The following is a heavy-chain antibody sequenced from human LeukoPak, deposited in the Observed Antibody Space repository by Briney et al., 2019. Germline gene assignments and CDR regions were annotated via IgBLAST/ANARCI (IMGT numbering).Heavy chain of an antibody. CDR2: IYYSGST. CDR3: ARQDIVVVPAATPYYYYMDV. J-gene: IGHJ6*03. CDR1: GGSISSSSYY. D-gene: IGHD2-2*01. Sequence: SKTLELTYTVSGGSISSSSYYWGWIRQPPGKGLEWIGRIYYSGSTYYNPSLKSRVTISVDTSKNQFSLKLSSVTAADTAVYYCARQDIVVVPAATPYYYYMDVWGQGTTFIVSS. V-gene: IGHV4-39*01.